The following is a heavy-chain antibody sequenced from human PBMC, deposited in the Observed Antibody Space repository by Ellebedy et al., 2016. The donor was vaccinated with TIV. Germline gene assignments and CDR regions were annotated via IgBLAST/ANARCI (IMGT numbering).Heavy chain of an antibody. D-gene: IGHD3-16*01. Sequence: SGPTLVKPTQTLTLTCTFSGFSLSTSGVGVGWIRQPPGQALEWLALIYWMDDKRYSPSLKSRLTIANDTSKNQVVLKMTNMDPVDTATYYCTHSMESMPWGEFDYWGQGTLVTVSS. J-gene: IGHJ4*02. CDR3: THSMESMPWGEFDY. CDR1: GFSLSTSGVG. V-gene: IGHV2-5*01. CDR2: IYWMDDK.